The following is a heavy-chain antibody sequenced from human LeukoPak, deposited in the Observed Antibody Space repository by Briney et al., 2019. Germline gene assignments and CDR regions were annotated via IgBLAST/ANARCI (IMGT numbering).Heavy chain of an antibody. CDR2: VGGDGRIT. V-gene: IGHV3-23*01. CDR3: AKDRVPDGVWSFDY. Sequence: GGSLRLSCAASGFTFSTYTMNWVRQAPGEGLEWFSGVGGDGRITHYADSVKGRFTISRDNSKNTLYLQMSSLRAEDTAVYYCAKDRVPDGVWSFDYWGQGSLVIVSS. CDR1: GFTFSTYT. J-gene: IGHJ4*02. D-gene: IGHD2-8*02.